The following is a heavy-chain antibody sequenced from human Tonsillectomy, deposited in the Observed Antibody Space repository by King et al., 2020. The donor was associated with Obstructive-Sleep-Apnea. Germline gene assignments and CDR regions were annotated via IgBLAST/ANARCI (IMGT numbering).Heavy chain of an antibody. Sequence: VQLQQWGAGLLKPSETLSLTCAVYGGSFSGYYWSWIRQPPGKGLEGIGEINHSGSSNYNPALKSRVTISVDTSKNQFSLRLRSVTAADTAVYYCARSSSGCPFDYWGQGTLVTVSS. D-gene: IGHD6-19*01. CDR3: ARSSSGCPFDY. CDR1: GGSFSGYY. J-gene: IGHJ4*02. CDR2: INHSGSS. V-gene: IGHV4-34*01.